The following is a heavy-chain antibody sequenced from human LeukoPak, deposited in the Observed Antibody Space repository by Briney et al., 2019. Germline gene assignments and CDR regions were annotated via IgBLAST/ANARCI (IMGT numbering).Heavy chain of an antibody. V-gene: IGHV3-33*01. CDR1: GFSFSIYG. CDR3: ARGGLTIAEATTSWYLDY. J-gene: IGHJ4*02. CDR2: TWYDGSNK. D-gene: IGHD1-26*01. Sequence: GRSLRLSCATSGFSFSIYGMHWVRQAQGKGLEWVGLTWYDGSNKNYADSVKGRFTISRDNSKNTLYLQMNSLRGEDTAGYYCARGGLTIAEATTSWYLDYWGQGTLVTVSS.